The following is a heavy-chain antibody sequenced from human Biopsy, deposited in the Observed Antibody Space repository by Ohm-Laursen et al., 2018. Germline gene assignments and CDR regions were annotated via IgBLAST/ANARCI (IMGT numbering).Heavy chain of an antibody. CDR2: INPNNDNT. J-gene: IGHJ4*02. V-gene: IGHV1-46*01. CDR1: GYSFTNYY. Sequence: SSAKVSCKASGYSFTNYYLHWVRQAPGQGLQWMGRINPNNDNTVYAQQFQGRVTMTKDTSTSTVYMDLSSLTFDDSAVYYCARGPRGLVAITATAYYFDFWGQGNLVTVSS. D-gene: IGHD1-20*01. CDR3: ARGPRGLVAITATAYYFDF.